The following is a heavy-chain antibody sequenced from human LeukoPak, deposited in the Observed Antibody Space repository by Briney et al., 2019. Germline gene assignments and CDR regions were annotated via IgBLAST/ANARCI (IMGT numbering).Heavy chain of an antibody. Sequence: GGSLRLSCAASGFTFSSYAMSWVRQAPGKGLEWVSAISGSGGSTYYADSVKGRFTISRDNSKNTLYLQMNSLRAEDTAVYYCARGVRSMVRGVDPLDDWGQGTLVTASS. V-gene: IGHV3-23*01. J-gene: IGHJ4*02. D-gene: IGHD3-10*01. CDR1: GFTFSSYA. CDR2: ISGSGGST. CDR3: ARGVRSMVRGVDPLDD.